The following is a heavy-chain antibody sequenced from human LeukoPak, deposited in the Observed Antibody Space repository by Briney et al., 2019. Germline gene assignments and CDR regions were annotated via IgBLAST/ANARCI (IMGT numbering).Heavy chain of an antibody. CDR2: IYTSGST. Sequence: SETLSLTCTVSGGSISSYYWSWIRQPAGKGLEWIGRIYTSGSTNYNPSLKSRVTMSVGTSKNQFSLKLSSVTAADTAVYYCAGASGYCSGGSCSSFDYWGQGTLVTVSS. J-gene: IGHJ4*02. D-gene: IGHD2-15*01. CDR1: GGSISSYY. CDR3: AGASGYCSGGSCSSFDY. V-gene: IGHV4-4*07.